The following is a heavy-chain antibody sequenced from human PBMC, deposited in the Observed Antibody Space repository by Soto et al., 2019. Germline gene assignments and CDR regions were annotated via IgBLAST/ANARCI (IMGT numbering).Heavy chain of an antibody. Sequence: PGGSLRLSCVASGFIVSSNQMSWVRQAPGKGLEWVSVIYSGHTTYYADSVEGRFTISRDDSKNTLYLQMNSLRVEDTAVYYCARDSLGWPTDFDCWGQGALVTVSS. J-gene: IGHJ4*02. CDR2: IYSGHTT. V-gene: IGHV3-53*01. CDR3: ARDSLGWPTDFDC. D-gene: IGHD3-3*01. CDR1: GFIVSSNQ.